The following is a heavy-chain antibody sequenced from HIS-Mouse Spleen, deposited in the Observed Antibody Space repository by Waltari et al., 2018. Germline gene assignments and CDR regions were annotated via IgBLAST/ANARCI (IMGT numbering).Heavy chain of an antibody. CDR3: AREIPYSSSWYDWYFDL. D-gene: IGHD6-13*01. CDR2: INYSGGT. V-gene: IGHV4-39*07. Sequence: QLQLQESGPGLVKPSETLSLTCTVSVGPISSSSYYWGWIRQPPGKGLEWIGSINYSGGTYYNPSLKSRVTISVDTSKNQFSLKLSSVTAADTAVYYCAREIPYSSSWYDWYFDLWGRGTLVTVSS. CDR1: VGPISSSSYY. J-gene: IGHJ2*01.